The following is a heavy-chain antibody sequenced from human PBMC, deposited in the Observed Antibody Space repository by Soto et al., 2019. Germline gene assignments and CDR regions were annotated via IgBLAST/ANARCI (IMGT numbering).Heavy chain of an antibody. V-gene: IGHV5-10-1*01. D-gene: IGHD2-2*01. Sequence: GSLKISCKGSGYSFTSYWISWVRQMPGKGLEWMGRIDPSDSYTNYSPSFQGHVTISADKSISTAYLQWSSLKASDTAMYYCARRERYCSSTSCSYYYYYGMDVWGQGTTVTVSS. CDR3: ARRERYCSSTSCSYYYYYGMDV. J-gene: IGHJ6*02. CDR2: IDPSDSYT. CDR1: GYSFTSYW.